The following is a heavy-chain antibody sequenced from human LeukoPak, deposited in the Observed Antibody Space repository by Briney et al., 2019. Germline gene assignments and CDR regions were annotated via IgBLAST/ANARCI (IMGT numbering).Heavy chain of an antibody. D-gene: IGHD6-19*01. CDR2: IYDGGRT. V-gene: IGHV3-53*01. CDR1: GFTVSNNY. J-gene: IGHJ6*02. Sequence: GGSLRLSCAASGFTVSNNYMSWVRQAPGKGLEWVSIIYDGGRTYYADSVRGRFTISRDNSKNTLYLQMNSLRAEDTAVYYCAKDLLGSSAPRYYYYYGMDVWGQGTTVTVSS. CDR3: AKDLLGSSAPRYYYYYGMDV.